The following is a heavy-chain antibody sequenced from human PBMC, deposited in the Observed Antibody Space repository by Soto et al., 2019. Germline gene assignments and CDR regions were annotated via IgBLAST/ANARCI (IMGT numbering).Heavy chain of an antibody. CDR2: INVGNGNT. D-gene: IGHD3-22*01. Sequence: ASVKVSCKASGYIFRKSAMHWVRQAPGQRLEWMGWINVGNGNTKYLEKFQGRVTITRDTSASTSYMEVSSLRSEDTAVYYCARCSSGYVDAFDIWGQGTMVTVSS. CDR3: ARCSSGYVDAFDI. CDR1: GYIFRKSA. V-gene: IGHV1-3*01. J-gene: IGHJ3*02.